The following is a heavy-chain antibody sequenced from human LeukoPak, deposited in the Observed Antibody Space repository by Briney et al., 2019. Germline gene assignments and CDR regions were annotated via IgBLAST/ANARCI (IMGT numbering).Heavy chain of an antibody. CDR3: VTYYDFWSAGFDP. V-gene: IGHV3-7*01. D-gene: IGHD3-3*01. J-gene: IGHJ5*02. Sequence: GGSLRLSCVASGFTFSSYWMSWVRQAPGKGREGVDNIKSDGSEKYYMDSVKGRFTISRDNVKNSLYLQMNSLRAEDTAVYYCVTYYDFWSAGFDPWGQGTLVTVSS. CDR2: IKSDGSEK. CDR1: GFTFSSYW.